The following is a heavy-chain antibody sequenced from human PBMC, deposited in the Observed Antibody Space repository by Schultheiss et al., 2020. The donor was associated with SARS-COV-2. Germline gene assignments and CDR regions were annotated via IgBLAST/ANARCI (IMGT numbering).Heavy chain of an antibody. CDR1: GGSISSGGYY. CDR2: IYYSGST. V-gene: IGHV4-31*03. Sequence: LRLSCTVSGGSISSGGYYWSWIRQHPGKGLEWIGYIYYSGSTYYNPSLKSRVTISVDTSKNQFSLKLNSVTAADTAVYYCARGYYTLLNDYWGQGILVTVSS. CDR3: ARGYYTLLNDY. D-gene: IGHD3-3*01. J-gene: IGHJ4*02.